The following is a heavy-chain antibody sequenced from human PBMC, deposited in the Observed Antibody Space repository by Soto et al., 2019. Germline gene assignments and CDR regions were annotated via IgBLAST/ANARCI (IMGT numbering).Heavy chain of an antibody. Sequence: GGSLRLSCAASGFTLSNHDMYWVRQATGKSLEWVSAIGIGGDTYYPASVKGRFTISRQNAKNSLYLQMNNLRAGDTAVYYCARGPGSPRYYNGMDVWGQGTTVTVSS. CDR1: GFTLSNHD. CDR3: ARGPGSPRYYNGMDV. D-gene: IGHD3-10*01. CDR2: IGIGGDT. J-gene: IGHJ6*02. V-gene: IGHV3-13*01.